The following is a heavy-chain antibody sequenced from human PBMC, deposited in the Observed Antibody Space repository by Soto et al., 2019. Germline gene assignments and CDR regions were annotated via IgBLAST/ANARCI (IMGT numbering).Heavy chain of an antibody. CDR1: GYTFTSYD. J-gene: IGHJ4*02. CDR2: MNPNSGNT. Sequence: ASVKVSYKASGYTFTSYDINWVRQATGQGLEWMGWMNPNSGNTGYAQKFQGRVTMTRNTSISTAYMELSSLRSEDTAVYYCARERSSGWYVDYWGQGTLVTVPS. CDR3: ARERSSGWYVDY. V-gene: IGHV1-8*01. D-gene: IGHD6-19*01.